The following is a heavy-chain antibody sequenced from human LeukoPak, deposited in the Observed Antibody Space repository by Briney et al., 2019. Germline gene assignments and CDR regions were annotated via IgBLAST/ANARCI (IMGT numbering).Heavy chain of an antibody. Sequence: SETLSLTCDVSSYSISSGYYWGWIRQSPGRGLEWIGSSDHRGSAFHNPSFKSRLTISVDTSKNQFSLTLTSVTATATAVYYCSRGGRLMVGASYFDHWGQGMLVIVSS. V-gene: IGHV4-38-2*01. D-gene: IGHD2-15*01. CDR2: SDHRGSA. CDR3: SRGGRLMVGASYFDH. J-gene: IGHJ4*02. CDR1: SYSISSGYY.